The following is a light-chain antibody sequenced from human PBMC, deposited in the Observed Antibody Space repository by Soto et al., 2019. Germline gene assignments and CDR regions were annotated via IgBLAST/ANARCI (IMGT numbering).Light chain of an antibody. CDR3: QQTHTTFT. Sequence: DIPMTQSPSSLSASVGDRVTITCRASQSISTYLNWYQQKPGKVPKLLIYAASSLQSGVPSRLSGSGSGTDFTLTIRSLQPEHFATYYCQQTHTTFTFGGGTTVEIK. V-gene: IGKV1-39*01. CDR2: AAS. CDR1: QSISTY. J-gene: IGKJ4*01.